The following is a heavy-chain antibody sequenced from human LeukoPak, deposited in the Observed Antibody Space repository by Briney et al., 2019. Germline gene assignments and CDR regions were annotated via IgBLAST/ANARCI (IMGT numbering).Heavy chain of an antibody. CDR1: GGSISSSSYY. CDR2: IYYSGST. D-gene: IGHD6-6*01. Sequence: PSETLSLTCTVSGGSISSSSYYWGWIRQPPGKGLEWIGRIYYSGSTYYNPSLKSRVTISVDTSKNQFSLKLSSVTAADTAVYYCASRAVPLAFDIWGQGTMVTVSS. CDR3: ASRAVPLAFDI. J-gene: IGHJ3*02. V-gene: IGHV4-39*01.